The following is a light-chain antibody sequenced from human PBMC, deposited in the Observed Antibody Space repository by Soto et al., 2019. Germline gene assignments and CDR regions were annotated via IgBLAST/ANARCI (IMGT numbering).Light chain of an antibody. J-gene: IGKJ1*01. Sequence: IQMTQSPSTLSASIGDRVTITCRASQSIDNRLAWYQQMPGKAPNLLIYDASSLESGVPSRFRGSGSETEFSLTISSLQPDDFASYYCQQYNSLSGTFGQGTKVDIK. CDR1: QSIDNR. V-gene: IGKV1-5*01. CDR2: DAS. CDR3: QQYNSLSGT.